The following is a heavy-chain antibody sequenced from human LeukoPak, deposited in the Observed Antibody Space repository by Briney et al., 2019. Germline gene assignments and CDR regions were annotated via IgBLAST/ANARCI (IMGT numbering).Heavy chain of an antibody. V-gene: IGHV1-46*01. Sequence: ASVKVSCKASGYTFTSYFIHWVRQAPGQGLEWMGIINPSGGSTGYPQKFQGRVTMTRDTPTSTVYMELSSLRSEDAAVCYCARVHYYDSSGYYYFDYWGQGTLVTVSS. J-gene: IGHJ4*02. CDR3: ARVHYYDSSGYYYFDY. D-gene: IGHD3-22*01. CDR2: INPSGGST. CDR1: GYTFTSYF.